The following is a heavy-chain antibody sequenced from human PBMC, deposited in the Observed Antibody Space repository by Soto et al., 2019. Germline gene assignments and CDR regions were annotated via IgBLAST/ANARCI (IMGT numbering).Heavy chain of an antibody. Sequence: LSLTCAASGFTVSSNYMSWVRQAPGKGLEWVSVIYSGGSTYYADSVKGRFTISRHNSKNTLYLQMNSLRAEDTAVYYCARAPEDCSGGSCYFDYWGQGTLVTVSS. V-gene: IGHV3-66*01. CDR3: ARAPEDCSGGSCYFDY. D-gene: IGHD2-15*01. J-gene: IGHJ4*02. CDR2: IYSGGST. CDR1: GFTVSSNY.